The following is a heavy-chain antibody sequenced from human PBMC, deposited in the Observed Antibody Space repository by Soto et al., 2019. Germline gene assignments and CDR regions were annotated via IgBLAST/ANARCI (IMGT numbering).Heavy chain of an antibody. D-gene: IGHD6-13*01. CDR2: ISYDGSNK. CDR3: AREASRIAAAGTGAFDI. V-gene: IGHV3-30-3*01. Sequence: QVQLVESGGGVVQPGRSLRLSCAASGFTFSSYAMHWVRQAPGKGLEWVAVISYDGSNKYYADSVKGRFTISRDNSKNTLYLQMNSLRAEDTAVYYCAREASRIAAAGTGAFDICGQGTMVTVSS. CDR1: GFTFSSYA. J-gene: IGHJ3*02.